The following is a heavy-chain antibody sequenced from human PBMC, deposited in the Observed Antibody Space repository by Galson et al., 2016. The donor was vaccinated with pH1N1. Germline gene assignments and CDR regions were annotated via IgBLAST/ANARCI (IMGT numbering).Heavy chain of an antibody. J-gene: IGHJ4*02. Sequence: SETLSPTCAVSGGSIRSSNWWSWVRQPPGKGLEWIGEIYQTKTTKYNPSLKSRVTLSLDKSKDQFSLRLTSVTAADTAVYFCARSYCSGIVCYGLDASAAYWGQGTRVTVSS. CDR2: IYQTKTT. V-gene: IGHV4-4*02. CDR3: ARSYCSGIVCYGLDASAAY. CDR1: GGSIRSSNW. D-gene: IGHD2-8*02.